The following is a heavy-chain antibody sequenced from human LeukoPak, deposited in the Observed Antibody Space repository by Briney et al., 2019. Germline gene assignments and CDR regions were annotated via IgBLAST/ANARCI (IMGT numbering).Heavy chain of an antibody. V-gene: IGHV4-34*01. CDR2: INHSGST. J-gene: IGHJ4*02. CDR1: GGSFSGYY. D-gene: IGHD3-10*01. CDR3: ARGVWFGDYSGFDY. Sequence: PSETLSLTCAVYGGSFSGYYWSWIRQPPGKGLEWIGEINHSGSTNYNPSLKSRVTISVDTSKNQFSLKLSSVTAADTAVYYCARGVWFGDYSGFDYWGQGTLVTVSS.